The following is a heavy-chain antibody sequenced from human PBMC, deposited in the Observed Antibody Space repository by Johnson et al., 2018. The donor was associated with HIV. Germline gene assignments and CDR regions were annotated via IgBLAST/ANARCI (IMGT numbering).Heavy chain of an antibody. J-gene: IGHJ3*02. CDR1: GFTFSSYG. D-gene: IGHD2-8*02. CDR2: INQIGNDK. Sequence: VQLVESGGGVVQPGRSLRLSCAVSGFTFSSYGMHWVRRAPGKGLEWVANINQIGNDKYYVDSVKGRFTISRDNAQNLLYLQMNSLRDEDTAVYYCGRESTGAGTAFDIWGQGTMVTVSS. CDR3: GRESTGAGTAFDI. V-gene: IGHV3-7*01.